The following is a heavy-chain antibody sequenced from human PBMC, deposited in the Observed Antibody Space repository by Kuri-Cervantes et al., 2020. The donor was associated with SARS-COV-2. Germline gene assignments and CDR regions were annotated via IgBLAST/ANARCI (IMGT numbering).Heavy chain of an antibody. CDR2: ISYDGNE. CDR1: GFTFSTYG. CDR3: AGQGDVY. J-gene: IGHJ4*02. D-gene: IGHD5-24*01. Sequence: GESLKISCAASGFTFSTYGMHWVRQAPGKGLEWVALISYDGNEHYADSVRGRFTISRDNSKNTLYLQLNNLRTEDTAVYYCAGQGDVYWGQGTLVTVSS. V-gene: IGHV3-30*03.